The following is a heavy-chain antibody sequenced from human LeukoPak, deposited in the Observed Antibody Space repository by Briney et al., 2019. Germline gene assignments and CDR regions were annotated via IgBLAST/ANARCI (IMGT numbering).Heavy chain of an antibody. CDR1: GYTFTGYY. V-gene: IGHV1-2*04. J-gene: IGHJ6*02. CDR2: INPDSGGT. Sequence: VASVKVSCKASGYTFTGYYMHWVRQATGQGLERMGWINPDSGGTNYAQKFQGWVTMTRDTSISTAYMEQSRLRSDDTAVYYCARTYYYGSGSYYNSGYYGMDVWGQGTTVTVSS. CDR3: ARTYYYGSGSYYNSGYYGMDV. D-gene: IGHD3-10*01.